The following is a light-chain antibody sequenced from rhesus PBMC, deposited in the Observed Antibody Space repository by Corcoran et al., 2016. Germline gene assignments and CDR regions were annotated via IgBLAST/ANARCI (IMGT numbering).Light chain of an antibody. CDR3: QKYSSSPFT. V-gene: IGKV3-53*01. Sequence: QVILTQSPATLYLSPGERATLSCRASQSVSSSLAWYLQNPGQAPRLPIYGASSRATGIPERFSGTGAGTEFTLTISSLEPEYFAVYYCQKYSSSPFTFGPGTKLDIK. CDR1: QSVSSS. CDR2: GAS. J-gene: IGKJ3*01.